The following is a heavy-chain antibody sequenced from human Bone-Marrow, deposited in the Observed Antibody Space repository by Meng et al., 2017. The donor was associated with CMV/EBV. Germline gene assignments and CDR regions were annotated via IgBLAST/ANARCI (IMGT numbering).Heavy chain of an antibody. D-gene: IGHD2-2*02. Sequence: GSLRLSCTASGGSISSYYWSWIRQPPGKGLEWIGYIYYSGSTNYNPSLKSRVTISVDTSKNQFSLKLSSVTAADTAVYYCARTPEYCSSTSCYMDYWGQGTLVTIYS. J-gene: IGHJ4*02. V-gene: IGHV4-59*01. CDR2: IYYSGST. CDR1: GGSISSYY. CDR3: ARTPEYCSSTSCYMDY.